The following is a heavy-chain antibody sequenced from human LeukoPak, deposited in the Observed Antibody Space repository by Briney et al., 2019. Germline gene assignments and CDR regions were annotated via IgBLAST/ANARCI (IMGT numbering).Heavy chain of an antibody. J-gene: IGHJ4*02. CDR3: AKGIWSGYRWYFDY. Sequence: GGSLRLSCAACGFTFSSYAMSWVRQSPGKGLKWVSAISASGGSKYYADSVKGRLIISRDNSKNTPYLQMNSLRAEDTAVYYCAKGIWSGYRWYFDYWGQGTLVTVSS. V-gene: IGHV3-23*01. CDR1: GFTFSSYA. CDR2: ISASGGSK. D-gene: IGHD3-3*01.